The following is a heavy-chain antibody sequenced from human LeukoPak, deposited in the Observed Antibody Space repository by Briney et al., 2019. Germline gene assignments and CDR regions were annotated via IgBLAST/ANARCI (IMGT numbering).Heavy chain of an antibody. D-gene: IGHD6-19*01. CDR2: ISGSGGST. CDR3: AKDAETGENWAVAGPDY. J-gene: IGHJ4*02. V-gene: IGHV3-23*01. Sequence: GGSLRRSCAASGFTFSSYAMSWVRQAPGKGLEWVSAISGSGGSTCYADSVKGRFTISRDNSKNTLYLQMNSLRAEDTAVYYCAKDAETGENWAVAGPDYWGQGTLVTVSS. CDR1: GFTFSSYA.